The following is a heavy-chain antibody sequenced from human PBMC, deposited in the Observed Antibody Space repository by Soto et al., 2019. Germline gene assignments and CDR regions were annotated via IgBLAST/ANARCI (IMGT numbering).Heavy chain of an antibody. CDR3: AGGGGSYDFDY. V-gene: IGHV1-18*01. Sequence: QVQLVQSGAEVKKPGASVKVSCKASGYTFTSYGIFWVRQAPGQGLEWMGWISAYNGNRNYAQKLQGRVTMTTDTSTSTAFVDLRSLRSGDTAVYYCAGGGGSYDFDYWGQGTLVTVSS. CDR2: ISAYNGNR. J-gene: IGHJ4*02. CDR1: GYTFTSYG. D-gene: IGHD3-10*01.